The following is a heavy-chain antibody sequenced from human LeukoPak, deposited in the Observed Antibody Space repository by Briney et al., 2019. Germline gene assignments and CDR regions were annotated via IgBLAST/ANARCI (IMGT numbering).Heavy chain of an antibody. D-gene: IGHD3-9*01. V-gene: IGHV4-59*01. CDR1: GDSISSYY. CDR2: IYYSGST. J-gene: IGHJ3*02. CDR3: AREGYDILTGYYSAFDI. Sequence: SETLSLTCSVSGDSISSYYWSWIRQPPGKGLEWIGYIYYSGSTNYNPSLKSRVTISVDTSKNQFSLKLSSVTAADTAVYYCAREGYDILTGYYSAFDIWGQGTMVTVSS.